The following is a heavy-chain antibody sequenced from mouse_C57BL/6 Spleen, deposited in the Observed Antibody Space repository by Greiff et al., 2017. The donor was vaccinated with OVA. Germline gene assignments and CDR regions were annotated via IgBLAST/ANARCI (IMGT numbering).Heavy chain of an antibody. CDR1: GYTFTSYW. CDR3: ARSHGNYFAWFAY. J-gene: IGHJ3*01. V-gene: IGHV1-52*01. CDR2: IDPSDSET. D-gene: IGHD2-1*01. Sequence: QVQLKQPGAELVRPGSSVKLSCKASGYTFTSYWMHWVKQRPIQGLEWIGNIDPSDSETHYNQKFKDKATLTVDKSSSTAYMQLSSLTSEDSAVYYCARSHGNYFAWFAYWGQGTLVTVSA.